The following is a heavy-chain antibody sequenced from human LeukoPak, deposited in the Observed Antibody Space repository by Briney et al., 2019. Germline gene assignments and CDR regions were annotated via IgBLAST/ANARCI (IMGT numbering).Heavy chain of an antibody. D-gene: IGHD1-26*01. CDR3: TRRPSSGSYLDY. Sequence: GGSLRLSCTASGFTFGDYAMSWFRQASGKGLEWVGFIRSKAYGGTTEYAASVKGRFTISRDDSKSIAYLQMNSLKTEDTAVYYCTRRPSSGSYLDYWGQGTLVTVSS. V-gene: IGHV3-49*03. CDR2: IRSKAYGGTT. J-gene: IGHJ4*02. CDR1: GFTFGDYA.